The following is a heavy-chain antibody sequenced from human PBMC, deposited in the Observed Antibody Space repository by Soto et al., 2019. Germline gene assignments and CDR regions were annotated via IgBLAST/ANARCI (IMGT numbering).Heavy chain of an antibody. J-gene: IGHJ4*02. V-gene: IGHV3-23*01. CDR2: ISGSAYST. CDR3: AKDPHS. Sequence: PGGALRLSCTASVFTFSSHAMSWVRQAPGKGLEWVSGISGSAYSTYYADSVEGRFTISRDNSKSTLYLQINSLRADDTAVYYCAKDPHSWGQGTQVTVSS. CDR1: VFTFSSHA.